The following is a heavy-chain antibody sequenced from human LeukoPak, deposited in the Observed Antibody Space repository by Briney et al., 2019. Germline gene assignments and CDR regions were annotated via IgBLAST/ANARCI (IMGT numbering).Heavy chain of an antibody. D-gene: IGHD3/OR15-3a*01. V-gene: IGHV3-49*04. CDR2: ISSKAYGGTK. CDR1: GFTFGDYA. Sequence: GGSLRLSCTASGFTFGDYAMSWVRQAPGKGLEWVGFISSKAYGGTKEYAATVKVSFTISSDDSKSIAYLHMNTLKNEDTAVYFCTRDRVPYYDFWGSLDYWGQGPLVAVFS. J-gene: IGHJ4*02. CDR3: TRDRVPYYDFWGSLDY.